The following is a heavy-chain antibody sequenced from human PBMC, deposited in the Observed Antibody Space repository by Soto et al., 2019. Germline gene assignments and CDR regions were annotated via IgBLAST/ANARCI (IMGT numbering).Heavy chain of an antibody. CDR1: GFTFGSFP. Sequence: GGSLRLSCVASGFTFGSFPMSWVRQAPGKGLEWVSGISASGGNTFYADSVTGRFTISRDNSKNTLYLQMDSLRVEDTAVYYCAKDHQDSTGWQYFQHWGQGTLVTVSS. V-gene: IGHV3-23*01. CDR2: ISASGGNT. J-gene: IGHJ1*01. D-gene: IGHD6-19*01. CDR3: AKDHQDSTGWQYFQH.